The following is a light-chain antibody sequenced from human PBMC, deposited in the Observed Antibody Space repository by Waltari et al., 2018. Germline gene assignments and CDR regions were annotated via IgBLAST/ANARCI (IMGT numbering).Light chain of an antibody. Sequence: IVLTQSPDSLSLSPGERATLTCRASQSVSSLLAWYQQRPGQAPRLLIYDASKRAAGIPARFSGSGSGTEFTLTSSTLEAEDFAVYFCQQRSTWPRTFGQGTNVE. CDR3: QQRSTWPRT. V-gene: IGKV3-11*01. CDR1: QSVSSL. J-gene: IGKJ1*01. CDR2: DAS.